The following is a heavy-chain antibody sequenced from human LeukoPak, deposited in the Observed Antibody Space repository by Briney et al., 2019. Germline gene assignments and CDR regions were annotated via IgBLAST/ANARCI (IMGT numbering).Heavy chain of an antibody. J-gene: IGHJ3*02. V-gene: IGHV3-9*01. Sequence: GGSLRLSCAASGFTFDDYAMHWVRQAPGKGLEWVSGISWNSGSIGYADSVKGRFTISRDNAKNSLYLQMNSLRAEDTALYYCAKDPPCALDAFDIWGQGTMVTVSS. CDR3: AKDPPCALDAFDI. CDR2: ISWNSGSI. CDR1: GFTFDDYA.